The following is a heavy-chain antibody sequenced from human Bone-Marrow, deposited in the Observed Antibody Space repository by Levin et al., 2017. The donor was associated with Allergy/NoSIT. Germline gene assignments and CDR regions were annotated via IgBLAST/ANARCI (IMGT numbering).Heavy chain of an antibody. CDR2: ISSDGSSE. V-gene: IGHV3-30*18. J-gene: IGHJ4*02. Sequence: QAGGSLRLSCAASGFTFSNYGMHWVRQAPGKGPEWVAVISSDGSSEFYGDSVRGRFTISRDNSKNTLYLQINSLRAEDTAVYSCAKDRFSNGGQHLEYWGQGSLVTVSS. D-gene: IGHD6-19*01. CDR1: GFTFSNYG. CDR3: AKDRFSNGGQHLEY.